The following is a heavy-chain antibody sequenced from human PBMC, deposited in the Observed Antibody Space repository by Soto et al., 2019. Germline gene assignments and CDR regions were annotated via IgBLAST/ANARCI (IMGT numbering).Heavy chain of an antibody. CDR3: AKDPSYDFWSGYHHLDY. Sequence: GGSLRLSCAASGFTFSSYGMHWVRQAPGKGLEWVAVISYDGSNKYYADSVKGRFTISRDNSKNTLYLQMNSLRAEDTAVYYCAKDPSYDFWSGYHHLDYWGQGTLVTVSS. D-gene: IGHD3-3*01. CDR2: ISYDGSNK. V-gene: IGHV3-30*18. J-gene: IGHJ4*02. CDR1: GFTFSSYG.